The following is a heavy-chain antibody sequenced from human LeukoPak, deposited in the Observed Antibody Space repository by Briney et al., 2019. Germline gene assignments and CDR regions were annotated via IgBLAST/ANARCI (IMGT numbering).Heavy chain of an antibody. CDR1: GGTFSSYA. V-gene: IGHV1-69*13. CDR3: ASNIVATIGNWFDP. CDR2: IIPIFGTA. Sequence: SVKVSCKASGGTFSSYAISWVRQAPGQGLEWMGGIIPIFGTANYAQKFQGRVTITADESTSTAYMELSSLRSEDTAVYYCASNIVATIGNWFDPWGQGRLATVS. D-gene: IGHD5-12*01. J-gene: IGHJ5*02.